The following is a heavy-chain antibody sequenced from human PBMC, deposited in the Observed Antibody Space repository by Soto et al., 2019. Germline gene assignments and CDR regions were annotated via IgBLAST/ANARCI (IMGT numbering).Heavy chain of an antibody. V-gene: IGHV3-23*01. CDR2: ISGSGGST. D-gene: IGHD6-13*01. CDR3: AKAAKQQLVLFDY. CDR1: GFTFSSYA. J-gene: IGHJ4*02. Sequence: GLSCAASGFTFSSYAMSWVRQAPGKGLEWVSAISGSGGSTYYADSVKGRFTISRDDSKNTLYLQMNSLRAEDTAVYYCAKAAKQQLVLFDYWGQGTLVTVSS.